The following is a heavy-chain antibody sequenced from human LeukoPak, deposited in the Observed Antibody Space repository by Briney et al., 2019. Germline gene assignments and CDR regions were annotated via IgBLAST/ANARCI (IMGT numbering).Heavy chain of an antibody. CDR3: AREGLDGTTGTTEIYYYGLDV. J-gene: IGHJ6*01. CDR2: IIPFLGIA. V-gene: IGHV1-69*04. D-gene: IGHD1-7*01. Sequence: ASVKVSCKASGGTFSSYGISWVRQAPGQGLEWMGRIIPFLGIAHYAQRFQGRVTITADRSTSTANMELSSLRSEDTAVYYCAREGLDGTTGTTEIYYYGLDVWGQGTTVTVSS. CDR1: GGTFSSYG.